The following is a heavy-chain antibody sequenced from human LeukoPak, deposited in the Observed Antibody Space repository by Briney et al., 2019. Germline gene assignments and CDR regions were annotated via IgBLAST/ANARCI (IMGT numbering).Heavy chain of an antibody. CDR2: INPNSGGT. D-gene: IGHD5-24*01. J-gene: IGHJ4*02. CDR3: ARARDGYKPYYFDY. CDR1: GYTFTGYY. V-gene: IGHV1-2*02. Sequence: ASVKVSCKASGYTFTGYYMHWVRQAPGQGLEWMGWINPNSGGTNYAQKFQGRVTMTRDTSISTAYMELSRLRSDDTAVYYCARARDGYKPYYFDYWGQGTLVTVSS.